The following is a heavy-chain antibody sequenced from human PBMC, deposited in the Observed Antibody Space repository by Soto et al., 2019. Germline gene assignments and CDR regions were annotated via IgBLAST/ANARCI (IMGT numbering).Heavy chain of an antibody. Sequence: PSETLSLTCTVSGGSINSGFYYWSWIRQPPGKGLEWIGYIYYSGSTNYNPSLKSRVTISVDTSKNQFSLKLSSVTAADTAVYYCARRYGASFDYWSQGTLVTVSS. V-gene: IGHV4-61*01. CDR2: IYYSGST. CDR1: GGSINSGFYY. CDR3: ARRYGASFDY. J-gene: IGHJ4*02. D-gene: IGHD4-17*01.